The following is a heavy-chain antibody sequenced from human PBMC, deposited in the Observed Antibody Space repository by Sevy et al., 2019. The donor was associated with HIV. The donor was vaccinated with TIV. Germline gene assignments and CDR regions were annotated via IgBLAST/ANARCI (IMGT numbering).Heavy chain of an antibody. Sequence: SKTLSLTCTVSGGSISSYYWSWIRQPPGKGLEWIGYIYYSGSTNYNPSLKSRVTISVDTSKNQFSLKLSSVTAADTAVYYCARIPRDRFDPWGQGTLVTVSS. CDR1: GGSISSYY. CDR2: IYYSGST. CDR3: ARIPRDRFDP. V-gene: IGHV4-59*01. J-gene: IGHJ5*02.